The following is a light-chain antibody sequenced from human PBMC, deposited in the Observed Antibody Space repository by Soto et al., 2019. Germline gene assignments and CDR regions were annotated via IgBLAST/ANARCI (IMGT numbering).Light chain of an antibody. Sequence: QSVLTQPPSTSGTPGQRVTISCSGSSSNIGTNPVNWYQQVPGTAPKLLIYSNDQRPSGVPDRFSGSKSGTSVSLAISGLQSEDEADYFCAAWDARLNGVVFGGGTKVTVL. CDR1: SSNIGTNP. CDR2: SND. V-gene: IGLV1-44*01. CDR3: AAWDARLNGVV. J-gene: IGLJ3*02.